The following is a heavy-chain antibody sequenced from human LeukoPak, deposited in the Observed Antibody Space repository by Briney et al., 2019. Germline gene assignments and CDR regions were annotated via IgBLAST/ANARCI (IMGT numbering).Heavy chain of an antibody. CDR3: ARGPRLFDY. CDR1: GGSFSGYY. V-gene: IGHV4-34*01. J-gene: IGHJ4*02. CDR2: INHSGST. Sequence: PSETLSLTCAVYGGSFSGYYWSWIRQPPGKGLEWIGEINHSGSTNYNPSLKSRVTISVDTSKNQFSLKLSSVTAADTAVYCCARGPRLFDYWGQGTLVTVSS.